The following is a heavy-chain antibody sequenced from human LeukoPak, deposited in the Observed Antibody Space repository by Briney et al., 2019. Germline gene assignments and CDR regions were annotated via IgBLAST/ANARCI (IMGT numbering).Heavy chain of an antibody. J-gene: IGHJ4*02. CDR1: GASIRNSDYY. Sequence: PSETLSLTCTVSGASIRNSDYYWGWIRQPPGKGLEWIGSVDYSGGTYYNPSLKGRVTIAVDTSQKQVSLKVDSVPAADTAVYYCARRSNKGPYSYITNDYWGQGTLVTVSS. CDR2: VDYSGGT. D-gene: IGHD5-18*01. CDR3: ARRSNKGPYSYITNDY. V-gene: IGHV4-39*01.